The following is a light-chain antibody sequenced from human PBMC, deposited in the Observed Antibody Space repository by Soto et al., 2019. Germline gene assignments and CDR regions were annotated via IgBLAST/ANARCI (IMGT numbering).Light chain of an antibody. Sequence: DIQLTQSPSSLSASVGDRATITCRASQDIRIYLAWFQKKPGKAPKSLIYGASTSQSGVPSRFSGSGYGTDFTLTISSLQPEDSATYYCHQYNRYPQTFGQGTEVEIK. CDR1: QDIRIY. CDR2: GAS. V-gene: IGKV1-16*01. CDR3: HQYNRYPQT. J-gene: IGKJ1*01.